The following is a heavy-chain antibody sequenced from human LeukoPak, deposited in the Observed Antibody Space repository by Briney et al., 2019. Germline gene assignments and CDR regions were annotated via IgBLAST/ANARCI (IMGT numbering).Heavy chain of an antibody. D-gene: IGHD3-10*01. CDR1: GLTFNNYA. CDR3: ARSLRVRGVPDYMDV. J-gene: IGHJ6*03. Sequence: PGGSLRLSCAVSGLTFNNYAMSWVRQAPGKGLEWVSGISGRGASKYYADSVKGRFTISRDNSKNTLYLQMNSLRAEDTAVYYCARSLRVRGVPDYMDVWGKGTTVTISS. CDR2: ISGRGASK. V-gene: IGHV3-23*01.